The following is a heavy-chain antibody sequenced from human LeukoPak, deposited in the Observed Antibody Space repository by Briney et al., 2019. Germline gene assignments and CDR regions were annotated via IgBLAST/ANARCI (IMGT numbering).Heavy chain of an antibody. Sequence: GGSLRLSCAASGFTFSSYWMNWVRQAPGKGLEWVSSISSSSSYIYYADSVKGRFTISRDNAKNSLYLQMNSLRAEDTAVYYCAINSYDSSGYYPHWGQGTLVTVSS. V-gene: IGHV3-21*01. CDR3: AINSYDSSGYYPH. D-gene: IGHD3-22*01. CDR1: GFTFSSYW. J-gene: IGHJ4*02. CDR2: ISSSSSYI.